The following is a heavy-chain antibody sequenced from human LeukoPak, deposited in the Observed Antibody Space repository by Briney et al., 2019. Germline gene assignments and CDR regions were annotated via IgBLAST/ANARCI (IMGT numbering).Heavy chain of an antibody. CDR1: GFTFSSYA. CDR2: ISYDGSNK. V-gene: IGHV3-30-3*01. D-gene: IGHD3-3*01. Sequence: GGSLRLSCAASGFTFSSYAMHWVRQAPGKGLEWVAVISYDGSNKYYADSVKGRFTISRDSSKNTLYLQMNSLRAEDTAVYYCARTLLRFLEWLSPPGVWGKGTTVTVSS. J-gene: IGHJ6*04. CDR3: ARTLLRFLEWLSPPGV.